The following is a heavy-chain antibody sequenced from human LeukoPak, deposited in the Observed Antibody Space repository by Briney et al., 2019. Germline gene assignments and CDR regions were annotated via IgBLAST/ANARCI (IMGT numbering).Heavy chain of an antibody. D-gene: IGHD4-23*01. CDR3: AAIDYGGKGVDY. Sequence: SETLSLTCTVSGDSISRYYWSWIRQPAGKGLEWIGRIYTSGSTNYNPSLKSRVTISVDTSKNQFSLKLSSVTAADTAVYYCAAIDYGGKGVDYWGQGTLVTVSS. CDR2: IYTSGST. CDR1: GDSISRYY. J-gene: IGHJ4*02. V-gene: IGHV4-4*07.